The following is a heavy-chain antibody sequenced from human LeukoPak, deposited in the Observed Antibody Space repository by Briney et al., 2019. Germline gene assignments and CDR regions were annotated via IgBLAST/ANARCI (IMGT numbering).Heavy chain of an antibody. CDR2: IIPIFGTA. D-gene: IGHD3-10*01. J-gene: IGHJ4*02. Sequence: GASVKVSCKASGGTFSSYGISWVRQAPGQGLEWMGGIIPIFGTANYAQKFQGRVTITADESTSTAYMELSSLRSDDTAVYYCARDILSVYYGSGSYYNDQDDYWGQGTLVTVSS. V-gene: IGHV1-69*01. CDR1: GGTFSSYG. CDR3: ARDILSVYYGSGSYYNDQDDY.